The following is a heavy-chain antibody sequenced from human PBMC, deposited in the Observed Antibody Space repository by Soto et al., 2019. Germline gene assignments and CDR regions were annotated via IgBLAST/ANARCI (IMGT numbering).Heavy chain of an antibody. J-gene: IGHJ4*02. CDR3: AKGRGGSGSLTPRVDF. CDR2: ISGGGDTT. D-gene: IGHD3-10*01. Sequence: EVQLLESGGGLVQPGGSLRLSCAASGFTFNNYAMTWVRLAPGKGLEWVSAISGGGDTTSYADSVKGRFTVSRDGSKNTLYLQMSSLRAEDTPLYYCAKGRGGSGSLTPRVDFWGQGTLVTVSS. CDR1: GFTFNNYA. V-gene: IGHV3-23*01.